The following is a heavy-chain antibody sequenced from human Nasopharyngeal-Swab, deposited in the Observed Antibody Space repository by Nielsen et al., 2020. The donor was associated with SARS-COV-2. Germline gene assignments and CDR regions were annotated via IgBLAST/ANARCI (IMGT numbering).Heavy chain of an antibody. J-gene: IGHJ4*02. CDR3: AKVPLGELTLWGSYDD. D-gene: IGHD3-16*02. V-gene: IGHV3-43*02. CDR1: GFTFDDYV. Sequence: GESLKISCAASGFTFDDYVMHWVRQAPGKGLEWVSLISGDGGRTYYADSVKGRFTISRDNSRDSLYLQMNSLRTEDTAFYYCAKVPLGELTLWGSYDDWGQGTLVTVSS. CDR2: ISGDGGRT.